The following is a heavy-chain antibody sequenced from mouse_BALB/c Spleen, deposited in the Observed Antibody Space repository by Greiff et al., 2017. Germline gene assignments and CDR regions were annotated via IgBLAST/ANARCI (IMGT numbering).Heavy chain of an antibody. CDR2: IWGDGST. D-gene: IGHD1-1*01. J-gene: IGHJ3*01. V-gene: IGHV2-6-7*01. CDR3: AREGGGYYGLFAY. Sequence: VNVVESGPGLVAPSQSLSITCTVSGFSLTGYGVNWVRQPPGKGLEWLGMIWGDGSTDYNSALKSRLSISKDNSKSQVFLKMNSLQTDDTARYYCAREGGGYYGLFAYWGQGTLVTVSA. CDR1: GFSLTGYG.